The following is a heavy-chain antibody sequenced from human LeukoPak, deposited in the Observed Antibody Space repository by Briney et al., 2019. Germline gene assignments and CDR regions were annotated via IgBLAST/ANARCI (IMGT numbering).Heavy chain of an antibody. CDR1: GYTFTSYG. J-gene: IGHJ4*02. CDR2: ISAYNGNT. D-gene: IGHD6-13*01. Sequence: ASVKVSCKASGYTFTSYGISWVRQAPGQGLEWMGWISAYNGNTNYAQKLQGRVTMTTDTSTSTAYMELRSLRSEDTAVYYCAREVVWGIAAAGTFDYWGQGTLVTVSS. CDR3: AREVVWGIAAAGTFDY. V-gene: IGHV1-18*01.